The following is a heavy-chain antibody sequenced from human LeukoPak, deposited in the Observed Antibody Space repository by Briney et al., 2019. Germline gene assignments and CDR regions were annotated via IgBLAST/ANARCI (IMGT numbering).Heavy chain of an antibody. V-gene: IGHV4-61*02. J-gene: IGHJ5*02. CDR2: IHTSGST. Sequence: SETLSLTCTVSGGSISGSSYYWSWIRQPAGKGLEWIGRIHTSGSTNYNPSLKSRLTMSVDTSKNQLSLKLNSVTAADTAVYYCVRAGDYGDYVGWFDPWGQGTLVTVSS. CDR1: GGSISGSSYY. CDR3: VRAGDYGDYVGWFDP. D-gene: IGHD4-17*01.